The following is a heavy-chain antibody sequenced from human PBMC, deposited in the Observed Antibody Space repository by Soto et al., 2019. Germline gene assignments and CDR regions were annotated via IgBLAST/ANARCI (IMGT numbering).Heavy chain of an antibody. J-gene: IGHJ4*02. CDR1: GGSSSGYY. D-gene: IGHD3-22*01. CDR2: FTNTGST. Sequence: QVQVQQWGAGLLKPSETLSLNCAFYGGSSSGYYWNWIRQSPGKGLEWIGEFTNTGSTSYSPSLRGRVTISGDTTKTQISLKLTSVTAADTALYYCALGYYNPHDNWGRGTLVIVSA. V-gene: IGHV4-34*02. CDR3: ALGYYNPHDN.